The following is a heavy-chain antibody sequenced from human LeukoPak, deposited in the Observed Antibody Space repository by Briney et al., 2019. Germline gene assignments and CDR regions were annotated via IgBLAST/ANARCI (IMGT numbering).Heavy chain of an antibody. D-gene: IGHD4-23*01. Sequence: KSSETLSLTCTVSGYSISSGYYWGWIRQPPGKGLEWIGSIYHSGSTYYNPSLKSRVTISVDTSKNQFSLKLSSVTAADTAVYYCARAYGGNSVGGAFDIWGQGTMVTVSS. J-gene: IGHJ3*02. CDR3: ARAYGGNSVGGAFDI. CDR2: IYHSGST. V-gene: IGHV4-38-2*02. CDR1: GYSISSGYY.